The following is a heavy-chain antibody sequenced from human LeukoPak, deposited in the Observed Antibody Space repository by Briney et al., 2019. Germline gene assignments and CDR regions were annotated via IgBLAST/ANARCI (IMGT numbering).Heavy chain of an antibody. CDR3: ARTYGGNPFYYMDV. J-gene: IGHJ6*03. CDR1: GYTFTSYY. CDR2: MNPNSGNT. Sequence: ASVKVSCKASGYTFTSYYMHWVRQATGQGLEWMGWMNPNSGNTGYAQKFQGRVTITRNTSISTAYMELSSLRSEDTAVYYCARTYGGNPFYYMDVWGKGTTVTVSS. V-gene: IGHV1-8*03. D-gene: IGHD4-23*01.